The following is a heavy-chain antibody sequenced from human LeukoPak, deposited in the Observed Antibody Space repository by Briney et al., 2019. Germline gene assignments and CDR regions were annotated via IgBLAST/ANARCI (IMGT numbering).Heavy chain of an antibody. D-gene: IGHD6-13*01. CDR1: GFTFSSYG. J-gene: IGHJ4*02. CDR2: IWYDGSDE. Sequence: PGGSLRLSCAASGFTFSSYGMHWVRQAPGKGLEWVAVIWYDGSDEYYADSVKGRFTISRDNSKNTLSLQMNSLRAEDTAVYYCARYSGNSGLDCWGQGTLVTVAS. CDR3: ARYSGNSGLDC. V-gene: IGHV3-33*01.